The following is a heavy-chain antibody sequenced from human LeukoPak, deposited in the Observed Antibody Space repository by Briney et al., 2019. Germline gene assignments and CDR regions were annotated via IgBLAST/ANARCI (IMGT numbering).Heavy chain of an antibody. CDR1: GFTFSSYS. J-gene: IGHJ4*02. Sequence: GGSLRLSCAASGFTFSSYSMNWVRQAPGKELEWVSSISSSSSYIYYADSVKGRFTISRDNAKNSLYLQMNSLRAEDTAVYYCARDQVEMATIPFDYWGQGTLVTVSS. D-gene: IGHD5-24*01. CDR3: ARDQVEMATIPFDY. V-gene: IGHV3-21*01. CDR2: ISSSSSYI.